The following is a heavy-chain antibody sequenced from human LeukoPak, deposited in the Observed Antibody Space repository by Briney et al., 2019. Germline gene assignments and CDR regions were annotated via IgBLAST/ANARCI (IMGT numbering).Heavy chain of an antibody. D-gene: IGHD2-15*01. CDR1: GFTFSSHG. J-gene: IGHJ6*03. CDR2: ISGSGGST. V-gene: IGHV3-23*01. CDR3: AKLGYCSGGSCYYMDV. Sequence: GGTLRLSCAASGFTFSSHGMSWVRQAPGKGLEWVSAISGSGGSTYYADSVKGRFTISRDNSKNTLYLQMNSLRAEDTAVYYCAKLGYCSGGSCYYMDVWGKGTTVTISS.